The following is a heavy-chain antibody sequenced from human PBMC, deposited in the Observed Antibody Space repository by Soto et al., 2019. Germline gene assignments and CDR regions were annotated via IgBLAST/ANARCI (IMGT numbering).Heavy chain of an antibody. J-gene: IGHJ4*02. CDR3: ARRDGSSHGEGSFDY. Sequence: GESLKISCKGSGYSFTSYWIGWVRQMPGKGLEWMGIIYPGDSDTRYSPSFQGQVTISADKSISTAYLQWSSLKASDTAMYYCARRDGSSHGEGSFDYWGQGTLVTVSS. CDR1: GYSFTSYW. D-gene: IGHD3-10*01. V-gene: IGHV5-51*01. CDR2: IYPGDSDT.